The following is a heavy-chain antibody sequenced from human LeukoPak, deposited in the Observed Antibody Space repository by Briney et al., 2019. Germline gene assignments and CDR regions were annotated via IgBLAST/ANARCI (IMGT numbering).Heavy chain of an antibody. V-gene: IGHV4-4*07. CDR2: IYTSGST. J-gene: IGHJ5*02. CDR1: GGSTSSYY. CDR3: ARGTTIVGATRGNWFDP. D-gene: IGHD1-26*01. Sequence: PSETLSLTCTVSGGSTSSYYWSWIRQPAGRGLEWIGRIYTSGSTNYNPSLKSRVTMSVDTSKNQFSLKLSSVTAADTAVYYCARGTTIVGATRGNWFDPWGQGTLVTVSS.